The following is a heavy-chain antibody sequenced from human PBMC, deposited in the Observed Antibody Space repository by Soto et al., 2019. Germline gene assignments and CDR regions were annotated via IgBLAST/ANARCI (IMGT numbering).Heavy chain of an antibody. J-gene: IGHJ4*02. Sequence: QVRLQQWGAGLLKPSETLSLTCAVYGGSFSGYYWSWIRQPPGKGLEWLGEINHSGSSNYNPSLKCRLTISVDTSKNQFSLRLGSVAAADTALYFCARGSWSTRFDSWGQGTLITVSS. D-gene: IGHD3-3*01. CDR1: GGSFSGYY. CDR3: ARGSWSTRFDS. CDR2: INHSGSS. V-gene: IGHV4-34*01.